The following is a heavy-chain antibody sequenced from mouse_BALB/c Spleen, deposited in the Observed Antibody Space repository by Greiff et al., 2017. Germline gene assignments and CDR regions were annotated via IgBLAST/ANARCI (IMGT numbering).Heavy chain of an antibody. CDR2: INPSSGYT. CDR1: GYTFTSYT. CDR3: ARQVDGYYAHYAMDY. V-gene: IGHV1-4*01. D-gene: IGHD2-3*01. Sequence: VQLQQSGAELARPGASVKMSCKASGYTFTSYTMHWVKQRPGQGLEWIGYINPSSGYTNYNQKFKDKATLTADKSSSTAYMQLSSLTSEDSAVYYCARQVDGYYAHYAMDYWGQGTSVTVSS. J-gene: IGHJ4*01.